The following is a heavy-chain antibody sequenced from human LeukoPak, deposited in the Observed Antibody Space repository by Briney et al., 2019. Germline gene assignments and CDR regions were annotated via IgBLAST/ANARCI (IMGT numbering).Heavy chain of an antibody. CDR2: IYYSGST. CDR1: GGSISSGDYY. Sequence: SETLPLTCTVSGGSISSGDYYWSWIRQPPGKGLEWIGYIYYSGSTYYNPSLKSRVTMSVDTSKNQFSLKLSSVTAADTAVYYCARLDGVWSYFQHWGQGTLVTVSS. D-gene: IGHD6-19*01. V-gene: IGHV4-30-4*01. CDR3: ARLDGVWSYFQH. J-gene: IGHJ1*01.